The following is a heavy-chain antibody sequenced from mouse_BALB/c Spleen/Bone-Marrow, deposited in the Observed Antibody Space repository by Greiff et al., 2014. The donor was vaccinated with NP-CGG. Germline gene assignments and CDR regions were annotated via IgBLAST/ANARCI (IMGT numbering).Heavy chain of an antibody. CDR3: ARSGERYGAMDC. Sequence: DVKLVESGGGLVKPGGSLKLSCAASGFTFSDYYMYWVRQTPEKRLEWVATISDGGGYTYYPDSVWGRFTISRDNAKNNLYLQMSSLKSEDTAMYYCARSGERYGAMDCWGQGTSVTVFS. CDR1: GFTFSDYY. CDR2: ISDGGGYT. V-gene: IGHV5-4*02. D-gene: IGHD2-10*02. J-gene: IGHJ4*01.